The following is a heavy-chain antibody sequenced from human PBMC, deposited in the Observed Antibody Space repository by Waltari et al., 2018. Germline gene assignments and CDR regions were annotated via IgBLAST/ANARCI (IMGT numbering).Heavy chain of an antibody. CDR2: IYTSGST. V-gene: IGHV4-61*02. CDR1: GGSISSGSYY. Sequence: GLVKPSQTLSLTCTVSGGSISSGSYYWTWIRQPAGKGLEWIGRIYTSGSTNYNPSLKSRVTISVDTSKNHFSLKLSAVTAAATAVSYCASDDSSVCYHYFDYWGQGTLVTVSS. D-gene: IGHD6-19*01. CDR3: ASDDSSVCYHYFDY. J-gene: IGHJ4*02.